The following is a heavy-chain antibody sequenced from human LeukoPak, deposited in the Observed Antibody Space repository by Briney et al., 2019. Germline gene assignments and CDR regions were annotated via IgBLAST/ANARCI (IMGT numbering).Heavy chain of an antibody. Sequence: SQTLSLTCAISGDSVSSNSAAWNWIRQSPSRGLEWLGRTYYRSKWYNDYAVSVKSRITINPDTSKNQFSLQLNSVTPEDTAVYYCARDSPLTTVTTFPYWYFDLWGRGTLVTVSS. D-gene: IGHD4-17*01. J-gene: IGHJ2*01. V-gene: IGHV6-1*01. CDR1: GDSVSSNSAA. CDR3: ARDSPLTTVTTFPYWYFDL. CDR2: TYYRSKWYN.